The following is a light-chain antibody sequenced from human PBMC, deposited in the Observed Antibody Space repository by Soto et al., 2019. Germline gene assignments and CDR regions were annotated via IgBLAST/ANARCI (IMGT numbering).Light chain of an antibody. CDR1: SSNIGSNN. Sequence: QSVLTQPPSASGTPGQRVTISCSGSSSNIGSNNVNWYQQLPGTAPKLLIYSNNQRPSGVPDRFSGSKSGTSASLAISGLQSEDEADYYCAAWEDSLNGVFGGGTKLTVL. CDR3: AAWEDSLNGV. CDR2: SNN. V-gene: IGLV1-44*01. J-gene: IGLJ2*01.